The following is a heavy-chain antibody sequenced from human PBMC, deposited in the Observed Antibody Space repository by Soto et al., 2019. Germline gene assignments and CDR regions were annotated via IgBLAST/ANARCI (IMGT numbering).Heavy chain of an antibody. J-gene: IGHJ3*01. D-gene: IGHD4-17*01. CDR3: TRDPNGDHIGAFAF. V-gene: IGHV3-23*01. CDR1: EFTFSAYA. Sequence: EVQVLESGGGLVQPGGSLRLSCSTSEFTFSAYAMTWVRQPPGEGLEWVASISGSGGDTSYADSVKGRFSIFRDNSKNTLYLRMYSLRVEDTAVYYCTRDPNGDHIGAFAFWGQGILVTVSS. CDR2: ISGSGGDT.